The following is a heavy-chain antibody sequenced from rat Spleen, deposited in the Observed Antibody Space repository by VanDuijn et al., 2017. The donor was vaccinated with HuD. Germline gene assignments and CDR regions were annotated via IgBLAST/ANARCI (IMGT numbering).Heavy chain of an antibody. J-gene: IGHJ3*01. CDR1: GFTFSTYW. CDR2: INPDGGNT. Sequence: EVQLVATGGGLVQPGRSLKLSCVASGFTFSTYWMYWVRQAPGKGLEWISSINPDGGNTFYPDSVKGRFTISRDNAKSTLYLQMNSLRSEDTATYYCTRQNDYAAYWGQGTLVTVSS. D-gene: IGHD1-10*01. CDR3: TRQNDYAAY. V-gene: IGHV5-58*01.